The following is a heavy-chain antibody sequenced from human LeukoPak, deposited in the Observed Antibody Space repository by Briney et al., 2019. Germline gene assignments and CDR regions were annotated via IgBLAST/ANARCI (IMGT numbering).Heavy chain of an antibody. CDR1: RFTFGSYA. CDR2: ISASGGTI. CDR3: AKGANSDTRYYFDY. Sequence: GGSLRLSCAASRFTFGSYAMSWVRQAPGKGLEWVPSISASGGTIYYADSVKGRFTISRDNSKNTLFLQMKSLRVEHAAIYYCAKGANSDTRYYFDYWGQGSLVTVSS. J-gene: IGHJ4*02. V-gene: IGHV3-23*01. D-gene: IGHD1-26*01.